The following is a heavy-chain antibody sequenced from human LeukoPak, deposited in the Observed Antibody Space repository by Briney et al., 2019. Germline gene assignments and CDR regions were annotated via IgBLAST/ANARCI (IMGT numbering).Heavy chain of an antibody. V-gene: IGHV4-34*01. D-gene: IGHD3-22*01. CDR1: GGSFSGYY. J-gene: IGHJ4*02. CDR3: ARGLWRIRGSGYLGY. Sequence: SETLSLTCAVYGGSFSGYYWSWIRQPPGKGLEWIGEINHSGSTNYNPSLKSRVTISVDTPKNQFSLKLSSVTAADTAVYYCARGLWRIRGSGYLGYWGQGTLVTVSS. CDR2: INHSGST.